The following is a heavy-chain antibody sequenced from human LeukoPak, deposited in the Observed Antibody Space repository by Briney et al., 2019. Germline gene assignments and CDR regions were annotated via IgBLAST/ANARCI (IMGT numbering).Heavy chain of an antibody. D-gene: IGHD1-26*01. Sequence: GGSLRLSCVASGFTFSSYGMYWVRRGPGKGLEWVAVIWYDGSDKYYSDSVKGRFTISRDNSKNTLYLQMNSLRVEDTAVYYCARDVGATADWYFDLWGRGTLVTVSS. CDR2: IWYDGSDK. CDR1: GFTFSSYG. J-gene: IGHJ2*01. CDR3: ARDVGATADWYFDL. V-gene: IGHV3-33*07.